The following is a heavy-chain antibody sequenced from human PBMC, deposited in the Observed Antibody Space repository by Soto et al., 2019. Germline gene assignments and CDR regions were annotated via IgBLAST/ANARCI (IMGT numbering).Heavy chain of an antibody. J-gene: IGHJ4*02. V-gene: IGHV3-66*01. CDR3: ARALVTTPPRTFDY. CDR1: GFSVSSTF. D-gene: IGHD2-21*02. Sequence: ESGGGLVQPGGSLRLSCAVSGFSVSSTFMNWVRQATGKGLEWVAVIHSGRNTFYGDSVKGRFTISRDNSKNMVYLQMTSLRGDDTAVYFCARALVTTPPRTFDYWGQGTLVTVSS. CDR2: IHSGRNT.